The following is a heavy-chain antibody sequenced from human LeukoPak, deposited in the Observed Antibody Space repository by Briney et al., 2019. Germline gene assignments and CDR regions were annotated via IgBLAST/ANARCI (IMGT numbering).Heavy chain of an antibody. CDR1: AGSFSGYY. CDR2: INHSGSS. Sequence: PSETLSPTCAVYAGSFSGYYWSWIRQPPGKGLEWIGEINHSGSSNYIQSVKRRVTISVGTSNNQFSLKLGSVTAADTAVYYCASGPLGSTGTTRAQYFQQWGQGTLVTVCS. D-gene: IGHD4-17*01. V-gene: IGHV4-34*01. CDR3: ASGPLGSTGTTRAQYFQQ. J-gene: IGHJ1*01.